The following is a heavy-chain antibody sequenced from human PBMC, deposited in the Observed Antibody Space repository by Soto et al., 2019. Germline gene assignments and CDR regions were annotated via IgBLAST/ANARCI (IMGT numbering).Heavy chain of an antibody. D-gene: IGHD6-6*01. CDR1: GYTFTSYD. V-gene: IGHV1-46*01. J-gene: IGHJ3*02. CDR3: AAKGSDAFDI. Sequence: GASVKVSCKASGYTFTSYDINWVRQAPGQGLEWMGRINPNSGSTSYAQKFQGRVTMTRDTSTSTVYMELSSLRSEDTAVYYCAAKGSDAFDIWGQGTMVTVSS. CDR2: INPNSGST.